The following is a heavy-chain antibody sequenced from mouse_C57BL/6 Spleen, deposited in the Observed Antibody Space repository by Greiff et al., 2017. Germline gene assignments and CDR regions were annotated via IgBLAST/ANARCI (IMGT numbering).Heavy chain of an antibody. V-gene: IGHV1-15*01. Sequence: QVQLQQSGAELVRPGASVTLSCKASGYTFTHYGMHWVKQTPMHGLEWIGAIDPDTGGTAYNQKFKGKATLTADKSSSTAYMQLRSLTSEDSDSAVCYRGLNSAVFDYWGQGTTLTVSS. CDR3: YRGLNSAVFDY. J-gene: IGHJ2*01. D-gene: IGHD6-1*01. CDR2: IDPDTGGT. CDR1: GYTFTHYG.